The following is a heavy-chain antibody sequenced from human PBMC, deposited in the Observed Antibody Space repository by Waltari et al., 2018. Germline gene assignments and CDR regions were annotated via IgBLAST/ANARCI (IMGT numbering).Heavy chain of an antibody. J-gene: IGHJ5*02. D-gene: IGHD2-2*01. CDR3: ARVVVPAAIWFDP. Sequence: QVQLQESGPGLVKPSETLSLTCTVSGGSISSYYWSWIRQPPGKGLEWIGYIYYSGSTNYNPSLKSRVTISVDTSKNQFSLKLSSVTAADTAVYYCARVVVPAAIWFDPWGQGTLVTFSS. CDR2: IYYSGST. CDR1: GGSISSYY. V-gene: IGHV4-59*01.